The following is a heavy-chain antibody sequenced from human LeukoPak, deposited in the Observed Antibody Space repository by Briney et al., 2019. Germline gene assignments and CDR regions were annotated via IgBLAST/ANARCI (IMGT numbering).Heavy chain of an antibody. CDR2: INHSGST. V-gene: IGHV4-34*01. J-gene: IGHJ4*02. CDR1: SGSFSGYY. Sequence: SETLSLSCAVYSGSFSGYYWSWIRQPPGKGLEWIGEINHSGSTNYNPSLKSRVTISVDTSKNQFSLKLSSVTAADTAVYYCARGWSGRRTFDYWGQGTLVTVSS. CDR3: ARGWSGRRTFDY. D-gene: IGHD3-3*01.